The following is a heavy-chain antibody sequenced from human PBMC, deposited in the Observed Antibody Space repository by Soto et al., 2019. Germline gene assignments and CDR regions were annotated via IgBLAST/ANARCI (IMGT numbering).Heavy chain of an antibody. Sequence: EVLLVESGGGLVKPGGSLKLSCVASGFNFDTFTMTWVRQAPGKGLEWVSSISSKSGYIYYADSLKGRFTVSRDNAENSLYLQMTSLTVDDTAVYYCARVGRHYHEATESDWGQGTLVTVSS. CDR2: ISSKSGYI. D-gene: IGHD1-26*01. V-gene: IGHV3-21*01. CDR1: GFNFDTFT. CDR3: ARVGRHYHEATESD. J-gene: IGHJ4*01.